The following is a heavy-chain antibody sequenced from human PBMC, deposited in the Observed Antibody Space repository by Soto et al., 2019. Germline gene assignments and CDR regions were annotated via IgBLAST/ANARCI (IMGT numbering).Heavy chain of an antibody. CDR1: GFTFSDYY. J-gene: IGHJ4*02. CDR2: SSNSGTFS. V-gene: IGHV3-11*06. D-gene: IGHD1-1*01. Sequence: GGSLRLSCEGSGFTFSDYYISWVRQAPGKGLEWISYSSNSGTFSRYADSVKGRFSISRDNTKNLLYLQMNSLRAEDTAVYYCARSGDNYNRLDYWGQGTPVTVSS. CDR3: ARSGDNYNRLDY.